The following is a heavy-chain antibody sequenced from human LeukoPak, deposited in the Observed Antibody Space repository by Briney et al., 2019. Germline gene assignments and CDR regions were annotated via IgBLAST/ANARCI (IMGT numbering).Heavy chain of an antibody. Sequence: PGGSLRLSCSASEFTFSTHAMHWVRQAPGKGLEWIGYIYYSGSTNYNPSLKSRVTISVDTSKNQFSLKLSSVTAADTAVYYCARESYDSSGYDAFDIWGQGTMVTVSS. J-gene: IGHJ3*02. CDR3: ARESYDSSGYDAFDI. CDR2: IYYSGST. CDR1: EFTFSTHA. V-gene: IGHV4-59*11. D-gene: IGHD3-22*01.